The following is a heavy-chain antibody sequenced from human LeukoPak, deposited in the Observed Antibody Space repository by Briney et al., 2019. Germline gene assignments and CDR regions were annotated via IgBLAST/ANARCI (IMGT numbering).Heavy chain of an antibody. Sequence: ASVKVSCKASGYTFTSYDINWVRQATGQGLEWMGWMNPNSGNTGYAQKFQGRVTITRNTSISTAYMELSSLRSEDTAVYYCARALQLAGFMDVWGKGTTVTVSS. V-gene: IGHV1-8*03. D-gene: IGHD5-18*01. CDR1: GYTFTSYD. J-gene: IGHJ6*03. CDR3: ARALQLAGFMDV. CDR2: MNPNSGNT.